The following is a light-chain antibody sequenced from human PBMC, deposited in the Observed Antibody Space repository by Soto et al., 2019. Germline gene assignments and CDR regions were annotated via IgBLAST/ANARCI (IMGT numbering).Light chain of an antibody. CDR1: QSVSSSY. Sequence: EIVLTQSPGTLSLSPGERATLSCRASQSVSSSYLAWYQQKPGQAPRLLIYGASGRATGIPDRFSGSGSGTDFSLTLSRLEPEDCAVYYCQQYGSSPLLTFGPGTKGDIK. CDR2: GAS. V-gene: IGKV3-20*01. J-gene: IGKJ3*01. CDR3: QQYGSSPLLT.